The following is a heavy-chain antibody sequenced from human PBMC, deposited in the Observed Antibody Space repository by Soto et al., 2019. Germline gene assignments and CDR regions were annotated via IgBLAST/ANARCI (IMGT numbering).Heavy chain of an antibody. CDR2: ISYDGSSK. V-gene: IGHV3-30*03. CDR1: GFTFSSYG. Sequence: GGSLRLSCSASGFTFSSYGMHWVRQGPGQGMELVAVISYDGSSKYYADSVKGRFTISRDNSKNTLYLQMNRLRAEDTAVYQLCIIGLGSSGYCDFWGKETRVTSPQ. D-gene: IGHD3-22*01. J-gene: IGHJ4*01. CDR3: CIIGLGSSGYCDF.